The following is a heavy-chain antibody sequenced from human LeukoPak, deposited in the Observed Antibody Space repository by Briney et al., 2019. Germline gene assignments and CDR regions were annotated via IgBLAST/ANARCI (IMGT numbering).Heavy chain of an antibody. D-gene: IGHD6-19*01. Sequence: GGSLRLSCAASGFTFSTYAMNWVRQAPAKGLGWVSTIGGGGPTTDYADSVKDPFTISRDNSKNTLYLQMNSLRAEDTAVYFCARGFLGGTDQYFDSWGQGTLVTVSS. CDR1: GFTFSTYA. CDR3: ARGFLGGTDQYFDS. CDR2: IGGGGPTT. V-gene: IGHV3-23*01. J-gene: IGHJ4*02.